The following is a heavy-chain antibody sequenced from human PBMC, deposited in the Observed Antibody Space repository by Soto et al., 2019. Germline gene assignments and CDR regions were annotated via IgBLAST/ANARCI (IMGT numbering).Heavy chain of an antibody. Sequence: EVQLVQSGGGLVQPGGSLRLSCAASGFTFSHYAMHWVRQAPGEGLEYVSGISPIGDSTYYANSVKGRFTISRDNSKNTLYLQMGSLRAEDMAVYYCAMPRGGGSCSPGHYYYGMDVWGQGNTVTVAS. D-gene: IGHD3-22*01. CDR3: AMPRGGGSCSPGHYYYGMDV. CDR2: ISPIGDST. V-gene: IGHV3-64*01. CDR1: GFTFSHYA. J-gene: IGHJ6*02.